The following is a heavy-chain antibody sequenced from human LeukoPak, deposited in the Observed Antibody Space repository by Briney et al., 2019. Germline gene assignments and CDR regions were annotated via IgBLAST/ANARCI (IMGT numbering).Heavy chain of an antibody. D-gene: IGHD3-9*01. Sequence: GGSLRLSCAASGFTFDDYGMSWVRQAPGKGLEWVSGINWNGGSTGYADSVKGRFTISRDNSKNTLYLQMNSLRAEDTAVYYCAKDPYYDILTGYPTLDYWGQGTLVTVSS. CDR3: AKDPYYDILTGYPTLDY. V-gene: IGHV3-20*04. CDR2: INWNGGST. J-gene: IGHJ4*02. CDR1: GFTFDDYG.